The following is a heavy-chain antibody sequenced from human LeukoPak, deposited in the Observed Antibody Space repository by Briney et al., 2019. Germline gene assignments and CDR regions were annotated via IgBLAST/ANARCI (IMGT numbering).Heavy chain of an antibody. V-gene: IGHV4-59*01. CDR2: IYYSGST. CDR3: ARVPPRFYDILTGYYRGAFDI. CDR1: GGSISSYY. J-gene: IGHJ3*02. Sequence: SETLSLTCTVSGGSISSYYWSWIRQPPGKGLEWIGYIYYSGSTNYNPSLKSRVTISVDTSENQFSLKLSSVTAADTAVYYCARVPPRFYDILTGYYRGAFDIWGQGTMVTVSS. D-gene: IGHD3-9*01.